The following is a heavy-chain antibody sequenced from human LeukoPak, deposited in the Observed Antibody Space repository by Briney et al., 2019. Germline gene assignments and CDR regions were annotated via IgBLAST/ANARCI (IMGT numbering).Heavy chain of an antibody. D-gene: IGHD1-26*01. Sequence: PGKSLRLSCAASGFSFGTYAMHWVRQAPGKGLEWVALILYDGSLENTADSVRGRFIISRDNSKNTLFLQMNSLRIEDTAVYYCARGAILGGHNLIDDGGQGTLVTVSS. CDR2: ILYDGSLE. CDR3: ARGAILGGHNLIDD. CDR1: GFSFGTYA. J-gene: IGHJ4*02. V-gene: IGHV3-30*04.